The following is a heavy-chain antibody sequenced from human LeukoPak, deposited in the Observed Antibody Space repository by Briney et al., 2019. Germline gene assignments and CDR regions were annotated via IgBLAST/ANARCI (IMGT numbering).Heavy chain of an antibody. CDR2: IYSGGST. CDR1: GFTFSSYA. J-gene: IGHJ4*02. D-gene: IGHD1-20*01. Sequence: GGSLRLSCAASGFTFSSYAMSWVRQAPGKGLEWVSVIYSGGSTYYADSVKGRFTISRHNSKNTLYLQMNSLRAEDTAVYYCAHGITGTTWGQGTLVTVSS. V-gene: IGHV3-53*04. CDR3: AHGITGTT.